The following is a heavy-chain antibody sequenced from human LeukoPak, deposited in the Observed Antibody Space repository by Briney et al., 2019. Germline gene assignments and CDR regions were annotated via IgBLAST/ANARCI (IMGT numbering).Heavy chain of an antibody. CDR3: AGHHPRNTVDF. D-gene: IGHD2/OR15-2a*01. J-gene: IGHJ4*02. V-gene: IGHV4-31*03. Sequence: SQTLSLTCTVSGGSISSGGYYWSWIRQHPGKGLEWIGYIYYSGSTYYNPSLKSRVTISVDTSKNQFSLKLSSVTAADTAVYYCAGHHPRNTVDFWGQGTLVTVSS. CDR2: IYYSGST. CDR1: GGSISSGGYY.